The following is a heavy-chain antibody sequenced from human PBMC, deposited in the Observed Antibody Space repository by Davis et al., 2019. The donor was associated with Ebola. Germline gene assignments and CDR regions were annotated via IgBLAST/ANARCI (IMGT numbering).Heavy chain of an antibody. CDR1: GFTFSSYA. J-gene: IGHJ6*02. D-gene: IGHD6-6*01. CDR3: AKACIAARQLLRLSNYYGMDV. V-gene: IGHV3-30-3*01. CDR2: ISYDGSNK. Sequence: PGGSLRLSCAASGFTFSSYAMHWVRQAPGKGLEWVAVISYDGSNKYYADSVKGRFTISRDNAKNSLCLQMNSLRAEDTAVYYCAKACIAARQLLRLSNYYGMDVWGQGTTVTVSS.